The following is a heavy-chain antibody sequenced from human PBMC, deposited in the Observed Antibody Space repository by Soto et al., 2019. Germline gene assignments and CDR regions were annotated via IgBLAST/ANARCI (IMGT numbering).Heavy chain of an antibody. CDR3: ASRGYSYGFSLGMDV. D-gene: IGHD5-18*01. V-gene: IGHV4-31*03. Sequence: QVQLQESGPGLVKPSQTLSLTCTVSGGSISSGGYYWSWIRQHPGKGLEWIGHIYYSGSTYYNPSRKSRVTISVDTSKNQFSLKLSSVTAADTAVYYCASRGYSYGFSLGMDVWGQGTTVTVSS. CDR2: IYYSGST. J-gene: IGHJ6*02. CDR1: GGSISSGGYY.